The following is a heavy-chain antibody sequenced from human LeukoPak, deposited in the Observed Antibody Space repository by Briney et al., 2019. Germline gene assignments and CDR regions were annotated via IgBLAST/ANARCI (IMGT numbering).Heavy chain of an antibody. CDR3: ARSAIFGVVLPSLGDYMDV. CDR2: VNPNSGNT. CDR1: GYTFTSYD. Sequence: ASVKVSCKASGYTFTSYDINWVRQATGQGLEWMGWVNPNSGNTGYAQKFQGRVTITRNTSISTAYMELSSLRSEDTAVYYCARSAIFGVVLPSLGDYMDVWGKGTTVTVSS. D-gene: IGHD3-3*01. V-gene: IGHV1-8*03. J-gene: IGHJ6*03.